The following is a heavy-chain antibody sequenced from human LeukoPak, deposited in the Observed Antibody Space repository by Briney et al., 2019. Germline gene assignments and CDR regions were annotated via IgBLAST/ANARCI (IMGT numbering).Heavy chain of an antibody. V-gene: IGHV1-8*01. D-gene: IGHD3-10*01. CDR2: MNPNSGNT. Sequence: ASVKVSCKASGYTFTSYDINWVRQATGQGLEWMGWMNPNSGNTGYAQKFQGRVTMTRNTSISTAYKELSSLRSEDTAVYYCARESPSSGSYVFDYWGQGTLVTVSS. CDR3: ARESPSSGSYVFDY. CDR1: GYTFTSYD. J-gene: IGHJ4*02.